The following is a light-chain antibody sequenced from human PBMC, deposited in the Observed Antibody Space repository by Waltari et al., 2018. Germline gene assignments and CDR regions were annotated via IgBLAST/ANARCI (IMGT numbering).Light chain of an antibody. CDR3: QQYTGSLPWT. V-gene: IGKV3-20*01. CDR1: QSVFIDY. CDR2: GTS. Sequence: ETVLTQSPGTLSLSPGERATLSCKASQSVFIDYLAWYQQKPGKAPLLVIYGTSNRAAGIPDRFSGSGSGTDFTLTISRLEPEDFAVYYCQQYTGSLPWTFGQGTKVEIK. J-gene: IGKJ1*01.